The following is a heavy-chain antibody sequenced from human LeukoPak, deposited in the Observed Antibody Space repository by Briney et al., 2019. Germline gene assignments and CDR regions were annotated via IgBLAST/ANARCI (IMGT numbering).Heavy chain of an antibody. CDR1: GFTFSDLW. CDR3: TKGRSNHY. J-gene: IGHJ4*02. CDR2: INQDGSEN. D-gene: IGHD3-10*01. Sequence: GGSLRLSCAASGFTFSDLWMGWVRQPPGKGLEWVANINQDGSENYYVDSVKGRFTISRDNAKNSLYLQMNSLRAEDTAVYYCTKGRSNHYWGQGTLVTVST. V-gene: IGHV3-7*01.